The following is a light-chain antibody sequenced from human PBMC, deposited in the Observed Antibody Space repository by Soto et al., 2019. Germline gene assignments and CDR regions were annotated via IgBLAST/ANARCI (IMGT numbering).Light chain of an antibody. J-gene: IGKJ5*01. CDR1: QSVSSN. V-gene: IGKV3-15*01. Sequence: DIVVTQSPATLSASPGERVTLSCRASQSVSSNLAWYQQKPGQAPRLLIYGASTRATGFPARFSGSRSGTEFTLTISSLQSEDFAIYYCQHYDNWPITFGQGTRLEIK. CDR3: QHYDNWPIT. CDR2: GAS.